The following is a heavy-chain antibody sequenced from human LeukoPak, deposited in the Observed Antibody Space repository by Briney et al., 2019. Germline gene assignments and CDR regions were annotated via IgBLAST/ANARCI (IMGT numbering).Heavy chain of an antibody. CDR1: GFTFSTYA. CDR2: IIISGGGT. J-gene: IGHJ4*02. Sequence: GGSLRLSCAASGFTFSTYAMGWVRQAPGKGLEWVSSIIISGGGTYHADSVKGRFTISRDNSKNTLYLQMNSLRAEDTAVYYCAKGSNYGFGYYFDYWGQGTLVTVSS. D-gene: IGHD3-10*01. V-gene: IGHV3-23*01. CDR3: AKGSNYGFGYYFDY.